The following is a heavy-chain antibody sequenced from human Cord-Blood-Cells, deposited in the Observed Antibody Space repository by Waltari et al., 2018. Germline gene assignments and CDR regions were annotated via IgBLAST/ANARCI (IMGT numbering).Heavy chain of an antibody. V-gene: IGHV1-69*01. Sequence: QAPGQGLEWMGGIIPIFGTANYAQKFQGRVTITADESTSTAYMELSSLRSEDTAVYYCARDSGRFLEWLLYDAFDIWGQGTMVTVSS. J-gene: IGHJ3*02. CDR2: IIPIFGTA. D-gene: IGHD3-3*01. CDR3: ARDSGRFLEWLLYDAFDI.